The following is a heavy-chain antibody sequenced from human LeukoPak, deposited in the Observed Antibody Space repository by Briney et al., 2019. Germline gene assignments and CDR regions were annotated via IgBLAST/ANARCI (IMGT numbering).Heavy chain of an antibody. CDR3: ARGMGDYNCYDSSGYLSFDH. J-gene: IGHJ4*02. D-gene: IGHD3-22*01. CDR1: GYTFTSYG. Sequence: EASVKVSCTASGYTFTSYGISWVRQAPGQGLEWMGWISAYNGNTNYAQTLQGRVTMTTDASTSTAYMELRSLRSDDTAVYYCARGMGDYNCYDSSGYLSFDHWGQGTLVTVSS. V-gene: IGHV1-18*01. CDR2: ISAYNGNT.